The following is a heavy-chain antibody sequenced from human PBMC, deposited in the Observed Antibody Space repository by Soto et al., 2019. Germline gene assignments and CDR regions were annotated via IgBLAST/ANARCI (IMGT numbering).Heavy chain of an antibody. J-gene: IGHJ4*02. CDR3: ARDRARLWFGELSPLDY. CDR1: GFTFSSYA. D-gene: IGHD3-10*01. Sequence: QVQLVESGGGVVQPGRSLRLSCAASGFTFSSYAMHWVRQAPGKGLEWVAVISYDGSNKYYADSVKGRFTISRDNSKNTLYLQMNSLRAEDTAVYYCARDRARLWFGELSPLDYWGQGTLVSVSS. V-gene: IGHV3-30-3*01. CDR2: ISYDGSNK.